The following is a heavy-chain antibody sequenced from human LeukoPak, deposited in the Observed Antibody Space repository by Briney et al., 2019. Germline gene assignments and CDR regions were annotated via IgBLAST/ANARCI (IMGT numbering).Heavy chain of an antibody. D-gene: IGHD3-22*01. CDR2: IYPGDSDT. Sequence: GESLKISCKGSGYSFTSYWIGWVRQMPGKGLEWMGIIYPGDSDTRYSPSFQGQVIISADKSITTAYLQWSSLKASDTAMYYCASYNYYDSSGYYYEWVYWGQGTLVTVSS. J-gene: IGHJ4*02. CDR3: ASYNYYDSSGYYYEWVY. V-gene: IGHV5-51*01. CDR1: GYSFTSYW.